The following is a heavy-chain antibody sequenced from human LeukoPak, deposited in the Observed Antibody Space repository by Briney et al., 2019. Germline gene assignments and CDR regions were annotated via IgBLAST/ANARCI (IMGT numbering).Heavy chain of an antibody. Sequence: PSETLSLTCTVSGGSISSSSYYWGWIRQPPGKGLEWIGSIYYSGSTYYNPSLESRVTISVDTSKNQFSLKLSSVTAADTAVYYCARQGTTGDFSYWGQGTLVTVSS. CDR3: ARQGTTGDFSY. V-gene: IGHV4-39*01. CDR1: GGSISSSSYY. CDR2: IYYSGST. D-gene: IGHD1-1*01. J-gene: IGHJ4*02.